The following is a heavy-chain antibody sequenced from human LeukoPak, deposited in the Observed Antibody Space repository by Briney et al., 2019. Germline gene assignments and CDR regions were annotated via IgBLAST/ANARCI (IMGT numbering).Heavy chain of an antibody. J-gene: IGHJ2*01. CDR1: GGSFSGYY. D-gene: IGHD3-22*01. CDR3: ARFADYFDSSGAGWYFDV. CDR2: VDHSGST. Sequence: SETLSLTCAVHGGSFSGYYWSWIRQPPGMGLEWLGEVDHSGSTTYTPSLKSRLTISLDASKNQFSLKLSSVTAADTAVYYCARFADYFDSSGAGWYFDVWGRGALVAVSS. V-gene: IGHV4-34*01.